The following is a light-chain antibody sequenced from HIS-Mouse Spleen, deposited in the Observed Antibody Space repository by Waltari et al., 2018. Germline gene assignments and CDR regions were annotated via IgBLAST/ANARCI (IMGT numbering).Light chain of an antibody. CDR3: AAWDDSLNGYV. J-gene: IGLJ1*01. V-gene: IGLV1-44*01. Sequence: QSVLTQPPSASGTPGQRVTISCSRSSSNLGSNTLNWYQQLPGTAPKLLIYSNNQRPSGVPDRFSGSKSGTSASLAISGLQSEDEADYYCAAWDDSLNGYVFGTGTKVTVL. CDR1: SSNLGSNT. CDR2: SNN.